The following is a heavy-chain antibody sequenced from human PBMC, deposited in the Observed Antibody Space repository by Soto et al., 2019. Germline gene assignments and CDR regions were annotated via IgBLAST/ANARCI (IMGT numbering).Heavy chain of an antibody. CDR1: GGSINSGAYH. Sequence: QVQLQESGPRLVKPSQDLSLTCTVSGGSINSGAYHWSWVRQHPGKGLEWIGAISYRGTTYSNPSLQSRMTMSVAPSKTPLSLKLSPVTAADTAVYYCARVSATGTRWFDPWGPGTLVTVSS. V-gene: IGHV4-31*03. D-gene: IGHD1-1*01. J-gene: IGHJ5*02. CDR3: ARVSATGTRWFDP. CDR2: ISYRGTT.